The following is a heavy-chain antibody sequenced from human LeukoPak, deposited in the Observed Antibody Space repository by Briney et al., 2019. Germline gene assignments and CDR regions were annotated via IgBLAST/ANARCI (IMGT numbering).Heavy chain of an antibody. CDR2: ISYDGSNK. D-gene: IGHD4-17*01. J-gene: IGHJ4*02. V-gene: IGHV3-30*04. Sequence: PGGSLRLSCAASGFTFSSYAMHWVRQAPGEGLEWVALISYDGSNKFYADAVKGRFTISRDNAKNSLYLQMNSLRAEDTAVYYCAREGDYGDYLDYWGQGTLVTVSS. CDR1: GFTFSSYA. CDR3: AREGDYGDYLDY.